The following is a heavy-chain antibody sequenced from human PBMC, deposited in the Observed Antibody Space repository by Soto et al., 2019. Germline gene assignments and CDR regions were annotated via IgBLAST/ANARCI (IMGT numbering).Heavy chain of an antibody. Sequence: QITLRESGPALVKPTQTLTLTCTFSGFSLNSRGVGVGWVSQPPGKALEWLAIVYWDDDKRYRPSLRSRLSIRKDTPKNQVVLTLTNTDPVDTATYYCVHRGPVDETGMGFDFWGQGSLVTVSS. J-gene: IGHJ4*02. V-gene: IGHV2-5*02. CDR2: VYWDDDK. D-gene: IGHD3-9*01. CDR1: GFSLNSRGVG. CDR3: VHRGPVDETGMGFDF.